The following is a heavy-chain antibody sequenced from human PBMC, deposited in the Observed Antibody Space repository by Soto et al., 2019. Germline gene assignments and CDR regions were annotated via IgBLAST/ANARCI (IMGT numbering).Heavy chain of an antibody. CDR3: ARTGLDYYDSSGYPYYFDY. D-gene: IGHD3-22*01. J-gene: IGHJ4*02. CDR1: SGSISSYY. Sequence: SETLSLTCTVSSGSISSYYWSWIRQPPGKGLEWIGYIYYSGSTNYNPSLKSRVTISVDTSKNQFSLKLSSVTAADTAVYYCARTGLDYYDSSGYPYYFDYWGQGTLVTVSS. V-gene: IGHV4-59*01. CDR2: IYYSGST.